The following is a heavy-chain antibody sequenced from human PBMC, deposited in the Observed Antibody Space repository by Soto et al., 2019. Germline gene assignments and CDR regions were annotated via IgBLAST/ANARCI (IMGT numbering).Heavy chain of an antibody. CDR2: INHSGST. J-gene: IGHJ3*01. D-gene: IGHD3-22*01. V-gene: IGHV4-34*01. CDR1: GGSFSAYY. CDR3: ARAGDYYDSSGSTSDAFDF. Sequence: QVQLQQWGAGLLRPSETLSLTCGVYGGSFSAYYWSWIRQPPGKGLEWIGEINHSGSTNYNPSLKSRATISVDTSKNQLSLNLRYVTAADTAVYYCARAGDYYDSSGSTSDAFDFWGHGKMVAVSS.